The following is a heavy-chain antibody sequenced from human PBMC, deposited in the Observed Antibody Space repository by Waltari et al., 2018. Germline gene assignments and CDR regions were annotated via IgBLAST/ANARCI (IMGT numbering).Heavy chain of an antibody. J-gene: IGHJ3*01. D-gene: IGHD6-19*01. V-gene: IGHV1-69-2*01. CDR2: VDPEDGET. Sequence: EVQLLQSGAELKEPGTTVRISCKVSGYTFSDHYIHWVQQAPGKGLRWMGLVDPEDGETIYADNFQGRVTISADTSTDTAFMELSSLRSEDTAVFYCATALGDSSSASRPFDFWGQGTMITVSS. CDR3: ATALGDSSSASRPFDF. CDR1: GYTFSDHY.